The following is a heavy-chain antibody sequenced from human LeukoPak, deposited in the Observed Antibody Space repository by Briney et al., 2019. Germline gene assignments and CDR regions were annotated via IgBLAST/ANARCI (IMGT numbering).Heavy chain of an antibody. J-gene: IGHJ4*02. V-gene: IGHV3-30*19. D-gene: IGHD5-18*01. Sequence: GGSLRLSCAASGFTFSSYGMHWVRQAPGKGLEWVAVISYDGSNKYYADSVKGRFTISRDNSKNTLYLQMNSLRAEDTAVYYCARSGYSYGPQDYWGQGTLVTVSS. CDR1: GFTFSSYG. CDR3: ARSGYSYGPQDY. CDR2: ISYDGSNK.